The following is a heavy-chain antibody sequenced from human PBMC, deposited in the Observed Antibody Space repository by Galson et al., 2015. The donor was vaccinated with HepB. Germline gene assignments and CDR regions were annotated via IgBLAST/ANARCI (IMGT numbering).Heavy chain of an antibody. V-gene: IGHV4-4*02. Sequence: SLRLSCATSGFTFSNLYMNWVRQAPGKGLEWIGEAYHSGGTNYRPSLKSRVTISVDKSKNQFSLKLTSVTAADTAVYYCARAKEGRGYFDYWGQGTLVTVSS. CDR3: ARAKEGRGYFDY. CDR1: GFTFSNLYM. J-gene: IGHJ4*02. CDR2: AYHSGGT. D-gene: IGHD3-10*01.